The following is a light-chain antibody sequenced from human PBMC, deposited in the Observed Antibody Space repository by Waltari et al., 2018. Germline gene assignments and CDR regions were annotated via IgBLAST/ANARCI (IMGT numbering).Light chain of an antibody. Sequence: SYELAQPPSVSVSPGQTASITCSGDTLRTRYVCWYQQKPGQSPVLVMFQDIKRPSGXXXXXXXXXXGNTATLXISGTQATDEADYYCQSWDGSTASVVFGGGTKLTVL. J-gene: IGLJ2*01. CDR3: QSWDGSTASVV. CDR1: TLRTRY. CDR2: QDI. V-gene: IGLV3-1*01.